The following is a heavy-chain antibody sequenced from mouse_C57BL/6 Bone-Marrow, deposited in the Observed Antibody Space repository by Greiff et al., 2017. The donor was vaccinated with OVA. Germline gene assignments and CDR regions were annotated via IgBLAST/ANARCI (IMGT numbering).Heavy chain of an antibody. CDR3: ARETTVVNWYFDV. J-gene: IGHJ1*03. D-gene: IGHD1-1*01. CDR1: GYTFTSYW. Sequence: VQLQQPGAELVMPGASVKLSCKASGYTFTSYWMHWVKQRPGQGLEWIGEIDPSDSYTNYNQKFKGKSTLTVDKSSSPAYMQLSSLTSEDSAVYYGARETTVVNWYFDVWGTGTTVTVSS. V-gene: IGHV1-69*01. CDR2: IDPSDSYT.